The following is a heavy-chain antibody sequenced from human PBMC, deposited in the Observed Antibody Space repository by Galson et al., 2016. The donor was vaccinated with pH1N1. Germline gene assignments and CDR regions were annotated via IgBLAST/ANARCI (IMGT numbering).Heavy chain of an antibody. J-gene: IGHJ4*02. CDR3: ARHSGCHHSTTYLDS. V-gene: IGHV1-69*06. D-gene: IGHD3-22*01. CDR2: ITAIFDTT. CDR1: GGAFRSNA. Sequence: SVKVSCKASGGAFRSNAISWVRQAPGQGLEWMGGITAIFDTTNYAQKFQGRLTISADKSTRLVHMELSSLTSDDTAVYYCARHSGCHHSTTYLDSWGQGTLVTVSS.